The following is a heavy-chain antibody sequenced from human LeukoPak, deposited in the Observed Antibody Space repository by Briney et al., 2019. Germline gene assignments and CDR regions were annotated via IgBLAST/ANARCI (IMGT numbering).Heavy chain of an antibody. CDR2: ISYDGSNK. J-gene: IGHJ4*02. Sequence: GGSLRLSCAASGFTFSSYAMHWVRQAPSKGLAWVAVISYDGSNKYYADSVKGRFTISRDNSKNTLYLQMNSLRAEDTAVYYCARDQGSSSWYVWGQGTLVTVSS. V-gene: IGHV3-30*04. D-gene: IGHD6-13*01. CDR3: ARDQGSSSWYV. CDR1: GFTFSSYA.